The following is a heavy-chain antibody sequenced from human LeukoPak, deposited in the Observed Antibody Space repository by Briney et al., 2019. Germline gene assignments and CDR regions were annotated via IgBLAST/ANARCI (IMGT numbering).Heavy chain of an antibody. CDR1: GGSIYISNYF. CDR2: ISYSAST. V-gene: IGHV4-39*07. CDR3: ARVAPFQVLGSGTHRGMDV. D-gene: IGHD3-10*01. Sequence: SETLSLTCTVPGGSIYISNYFWAWIRQPSGKGLEWIGTISYSASTYYNPSLKSRVTISADTSKTQFSLKLSSVTAADTAVYYCARVAPFQVLGSGTHRGMDVWGQGTTVTVSS. J-gene: IGHJ6*02.